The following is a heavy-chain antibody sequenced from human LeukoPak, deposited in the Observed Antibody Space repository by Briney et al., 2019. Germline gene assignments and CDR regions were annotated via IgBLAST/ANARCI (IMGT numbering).Heavy chain of an antibody. CDR2: ININTGNP. V-gene: IGHV7-4-1*02. CDR3: SSGDGYKLDY. J-gene: IGHJ4*02. CDR1: GYTFTSYA. Sequence: PLASVKVSCKASGYTFTSYAMNWVRQAPGQGLEWMGWININTGNPTYAQGFTGRFVFSLDTSVSTAYLQISSLKAEDTAIYYCSSGDGYKLDYWGQGTLVTVSS. D-gene: IGHD5-24*01.